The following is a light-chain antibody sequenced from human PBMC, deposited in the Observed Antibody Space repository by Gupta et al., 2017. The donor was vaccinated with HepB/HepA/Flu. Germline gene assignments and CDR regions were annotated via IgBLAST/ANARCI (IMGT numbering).Light chain of an antibody. Sequence: QSALTQPASVSGSPGQSITISCTGTSSDVGGYNYVSWYQQHPGKATKLMIYDVSKRPSGVSNRFSGSKSGNTASLTIAGLQDEDEADYYCSSYTSSSTLVFGGGTKLTVL. CDR3: SSYTSSSTLV. CDR2: DVS. V-gene: IGLV2-14*01. CDR1: SSDVGGYNY. J-gene: IGLJ2*01.